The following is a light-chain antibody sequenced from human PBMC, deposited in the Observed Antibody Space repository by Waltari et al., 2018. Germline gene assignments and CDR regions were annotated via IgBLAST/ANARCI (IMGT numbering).Light chain of an antibody. CDR1: QSVGSK. J-gene: IGKJ1*01. V-gene: IGKV3-15*01. Sequence: EIVMTQSPVTLSVSPGERATLSCRASQSVGSKLAWYQQKPGQAPRLLIYGASTRATGIPARFRGSGSGTEFTLTISSLQSEDFAIYYCQQYNNWPPTWTFGQGAKVEIK. CDR3: QQYNNWPPTWT. CDR2: GAS.